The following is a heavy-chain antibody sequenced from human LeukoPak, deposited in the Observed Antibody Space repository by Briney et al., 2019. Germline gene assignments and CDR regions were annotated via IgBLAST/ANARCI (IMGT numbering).Heavy chain of an antibody. D-gene: IGHD3-3*01. J-gene: IGHJ4*02. CDR3: AWSGYLKGYFDY. V-gene: IGHV4-59*01. Sequence: KSSETLSLTCTVSGGSISSYYWSWIRQPPGKGLEWIGYIYYSGSTNYNPSLKSRVTISVDTSKNQFSLKLSSVTAADTAVYYCAWSGYLKGYFDYWGQGTLVTVSS. CDR2: IYYSGST. CDR1: GGSISSYY.